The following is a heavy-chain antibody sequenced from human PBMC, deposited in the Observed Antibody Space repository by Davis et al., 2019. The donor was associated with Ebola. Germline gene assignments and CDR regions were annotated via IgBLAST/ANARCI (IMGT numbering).Heavy chain of an antibody. J-gene: IGHJ4*02. CDR3: TRPGIAVAGYHY. CDR1: GFTFSSYA. Sequence: GGSLRLSCAASGFTFSSYAMSWARQAPGKGLEWVGFITSKAYGGTTEYAASVKGRLTISRDDSKSIAYLQMNSLKTEDTAVYYCTRPGIAVAGYHYWGQGTLVTVSS. V-gene: IGHV3-49*04. CDR2: ITSKAYGGTT. D-gene: IGHD6-19*01.